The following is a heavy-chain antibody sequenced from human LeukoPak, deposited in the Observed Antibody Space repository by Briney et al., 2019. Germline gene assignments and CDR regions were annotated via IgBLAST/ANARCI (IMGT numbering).Heavy chain of an antibody. Sequence: PGGSLRLSCVASGFSFNAYWMHWVRQAPGKGPVCVSLINNDGSNTIYADSVKGRFTMSRDNAKNTMYLQMNSLRADDTAVYYCARDGMATTPLDYWGPGTLVTVSS. CDR3: ARDGMATTPLDY. J-gene: IGHJ4*02. V-gene: IGHV3-74*01. D-gene: IGHD5-24*01. CDR2: INNDGSNT. CDR1: GFSFNAYW.